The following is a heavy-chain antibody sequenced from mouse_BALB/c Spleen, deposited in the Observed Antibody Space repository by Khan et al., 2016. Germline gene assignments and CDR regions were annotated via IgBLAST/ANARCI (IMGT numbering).Heavy chain of an antibody. CDR3: TSGVTTVVDYFDY. CDR2: ISSGGNT. Sequence: EVELVESGGSLVKPGGSLKLSCAASGFTFSSYAMSWVRQTPEKRLEWVASISSGGNTFYPDSLKGRFTISRDNARNILYLQMSSLRSEDTAMYYCTSGVTTVVDYFDYWGQGTTLTVSS. CDR1: GFTFSSYA. J-gene: IGHJ2*01. V-gene: IGHV5-6-5*01. D-gene: IGHD1-1*01.